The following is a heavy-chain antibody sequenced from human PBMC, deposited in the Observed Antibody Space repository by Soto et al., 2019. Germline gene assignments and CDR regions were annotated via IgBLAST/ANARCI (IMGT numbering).Heavy chain of an antibody. D-gene: IGHD6-19*01. V-gene: IGHV4-59*01. CDR2: IYYSGST. Sequence: QVQLQESGPGLVKPSETLSLTCTVSGGSISTYYWSWIRQPPGKGLEWIGYIYYSGSTTYNPSLKSRVTMSVDTSKNQFSLKLSSMTAADTAVYYCARGVAVAGDYYYGIDVWGQGTTVTVSS. J-gene: IGHJ6*02. CDR1: GGSISTYY. CDR3: ARGVAVAGDYYYGIDV.